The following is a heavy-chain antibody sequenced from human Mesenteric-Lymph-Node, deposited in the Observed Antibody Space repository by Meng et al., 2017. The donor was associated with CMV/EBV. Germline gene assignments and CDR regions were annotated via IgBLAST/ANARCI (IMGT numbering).Heavy chain of an antibody. CDR1: EYTFSAYY. CDR2: INPNSGGT. V-gene: IGHV1-2*02. CDR3: ARAQRYCGDDCPGLSWFDP. Sequence: ASVKVSCKASEYTFSAYYIHWVRQAPGQGLEWMGWINPNSGGTSYAQNFQGRVTLTRDTSISTAYMDLSRLTSDDTAVYYCARAQRYCGDDCPGLSWFDPWGQGTLVTVSS. D-gene: IGHD2-21*01. J-gene: IGHJ5*02.